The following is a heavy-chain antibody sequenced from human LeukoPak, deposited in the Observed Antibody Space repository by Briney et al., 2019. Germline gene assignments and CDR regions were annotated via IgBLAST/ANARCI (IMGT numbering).Heavy chain of an antibody. Sequence: GGSLRLSCAASKFTFSDYYMNWIRQAPGKGLEWISYISSSGYTKSYADSVKGRFTISRDNAKNSLYLQMGSLRAEDTAVYYCARATGGQDRIQLGRSFWFDPWGLGTLVTVSS. V-gene: IGHV3-11*04. CDR1: KFTFSDYY. J-gene: IGHJ5*02. D-gene: IGHD1-1*01. CDR2: ISSSGYTK. CDR3: ARATGGQDRIQLGRSFWFDP.